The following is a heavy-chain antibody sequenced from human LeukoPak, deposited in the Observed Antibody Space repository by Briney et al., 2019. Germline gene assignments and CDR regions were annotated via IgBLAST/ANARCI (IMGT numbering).Heavy chain of an antibody. Sequence: ASVNVSCKASGYTFNTYGISWVRQAPGQGLEWMGWISGYNGNINYAQNLQGRVTMTTDTSTSTAYMELRSLRSDDTAIYYCARVGYYDSSVYYYMDVWGKGTTVSVSS. J-gene: IGHJ6*03. CDR1: GYTFNTYG. D-gene: IGHD3-22*01. V-gene: IGHV1-18*01. CDR3: ARVGYYDSSVYYYMDV. CDR2: ISGYNGNI.